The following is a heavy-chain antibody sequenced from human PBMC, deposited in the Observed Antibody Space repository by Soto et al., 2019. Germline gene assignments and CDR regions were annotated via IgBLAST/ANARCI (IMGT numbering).Heavy chain of an antibody. Sequence: PGGSLRLSCAAAGFTFSSYAMSWVRQAPGKGLEWVSAISGSGGSTYYADSVKGRFTISRDNSKNTLYLQMNSLRAEDTAVYYCAKALQYIPRTGAFDIWGQGTMVTVSS. J-gene: IGHJ3*02. D-gene: IGHD1-1*01. CDR3: AKALQYIPRTGAFDI. CDR2: ISGSGGST. CDR1: GFTFSSYA. V-gene: IGHV3-23*01.